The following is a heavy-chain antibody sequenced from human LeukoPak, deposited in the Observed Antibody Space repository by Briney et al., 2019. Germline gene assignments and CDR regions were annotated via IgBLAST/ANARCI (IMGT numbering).Heavy chain of an antibody. J-gene: IGHJ4*02. Sequence: PGRSLRLSCAASGFTFDDYAMHWVRQAPGKGLEWVSGISWNSGSIGYADSVKGRFTISRDNAKNSLYLQMNSLRAEDTALYYCAKADIYYDSSGYYPTGGYFDYWGQGTLVTVSS. V-gene: IGHV3-9*01. D-gene: IGHD3-22*01. CDR2: ISWNSGSI. CDR3: AKADIYYDSSGYYPTGGYFDY. CDR1: GFTFDDYA.